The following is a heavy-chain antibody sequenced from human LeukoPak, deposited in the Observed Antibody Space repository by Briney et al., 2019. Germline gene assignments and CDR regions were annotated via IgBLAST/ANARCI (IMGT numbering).Heavy chain of an antibody. J-gene: IGHJ4*02. D-gene: IGHD6-13*01. V-gene: IGHV1-18*01. CDR1: GYTFTSYA. CDR2: ISAYNGNT. CDR3: ARVSSSWLFDY. Sequence: ASVKVSCKASGYTFTSYAMNWVRQAPGQGLEWMGWISAYNGNTNYAQKLQGRVTMTTDTSTSTAYMELRSLRSDDTAVYYCARVSSSWLFDYWGQGTLVTVSS.